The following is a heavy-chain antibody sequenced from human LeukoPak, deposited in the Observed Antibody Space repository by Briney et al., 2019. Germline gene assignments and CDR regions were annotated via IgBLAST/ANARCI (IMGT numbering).Heavy chain of an antibody. CDR3: AKEPMYSYDSSGYWDY. Sequence: PGGSLRLSCAASGFTFSSYAMSWVRQAPGKGLEWVSAISGSGGSTYYADSVKGRFTISRDNSKNTLYLQMNSLRAEDTAVYYCAKEPMYSYDSSGYWDYWGQGTLVTVSS. D-gene: IGHD3-22*01. V-gene: IGHV3-23*01. CDR2: ISGSGGST. CDR1: GFTFSSYA. J-gene: IGHJ4*02.